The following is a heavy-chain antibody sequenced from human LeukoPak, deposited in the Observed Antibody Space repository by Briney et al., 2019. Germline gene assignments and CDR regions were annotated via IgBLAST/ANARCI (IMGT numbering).Heavy chain of an antibody. D-gene: IGHD6-13*01. Sequence: GGSLRLSCAAAGFTFSNYAMHWVRQAPGKGLEWVAAVWDAGTNTHYAAYVKGRVTISRDNSKNTVYLQMNSLRAEDTAVYYCTRAPIGAAGPFDFWGQGTLVTVSS. CDR3: TRAPIGAAGPFDF. J-gene: IGHJ4*02. V-gene: IGHV3-33*01. CDR2: VWDAGTNT. CDR1: GFTFSNYA.